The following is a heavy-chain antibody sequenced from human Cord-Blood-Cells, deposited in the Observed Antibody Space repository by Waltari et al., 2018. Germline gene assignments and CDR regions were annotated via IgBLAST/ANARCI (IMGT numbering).Heavy chain of an antibody. CDR1: GYTFTSYY. CDR3: ARDPLHYDILTGMFDY. J-gene: IGHJ4*02. CDR2: INPSGGST. V-gene: IGHV1-46*01. Sequence: QVQLVQSGAEVKNPEASVKVSCKASGYTFTSYYTHGVRQAPGQGLEWMGIINPSGGSTSYAQKFQGRVTMTRDTSTSTVYMELSSLRSEDTAVYYCARDPLHYDILTGMFDYWGQGTLVTVSS. D-gene: IGHD3-9*01.